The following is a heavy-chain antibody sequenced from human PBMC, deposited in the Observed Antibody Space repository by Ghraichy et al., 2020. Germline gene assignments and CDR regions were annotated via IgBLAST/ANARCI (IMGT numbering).Heavy chain of an antibody. CDR1: GYIVSKLS. J-gene: IGHJ4*02. V-gene: IGHV1-24*01. Sequence: ASVKVSCKVSGYIVSKLSVHWVRQSPGKGVEWMGSFDPEDDETTYAQKFRGRVTMTEDTSTDTPYIELTNLRSDDTAVYYCATVGELLGRAILDNWGQGTLVTVSS. D-gene: IGHD3-16*01. CDR3: ATVGELLGRAILDN. CDR2: FDPEDDET.